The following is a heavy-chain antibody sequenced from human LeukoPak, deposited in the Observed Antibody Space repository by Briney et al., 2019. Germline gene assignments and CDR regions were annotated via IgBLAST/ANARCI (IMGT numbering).Heavy chain of an antibody. CDR2: IWYDGSNR. D-gene: IGHD3-9*01. CDR1: GFTFSSYD. CDR3: ARGGRNFDWLSLTSGWFDP. J-gene: IGHJ5*02. V-gene: IGHV3-33*02. Sequence: GGSLRLSCAASGFTFSSYDMHWVRQAPGKGLEWVAVIWYDGSNRYYADSAKGRFTISRDNSKSTLFLQMNSLRAEDTAVYYCARGGRNFDWLSLTSGWFDPWGQGTLVTVSS.